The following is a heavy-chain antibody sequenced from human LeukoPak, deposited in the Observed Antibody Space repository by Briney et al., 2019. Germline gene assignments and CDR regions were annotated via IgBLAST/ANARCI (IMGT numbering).Heavy chain of an antibody. J-gene: IGHJ4*02. CDR3: ARGISVGAAADYFDY. CDR1: GGSISRYY. Sequence: SETLSLTCTVSGGSISRYYWSWIRRPPGKGLEWIGYIDDSGNTNYNPSLKSQVTISVDKSKNQFSLKLSFVTAADTAMYYCARGISVGAAADYFDYWGQGTLVTVSS. D-gene: IGHD6-13*01. V-gene: IGHV4-59*01. CDR2: IDDSGNT.